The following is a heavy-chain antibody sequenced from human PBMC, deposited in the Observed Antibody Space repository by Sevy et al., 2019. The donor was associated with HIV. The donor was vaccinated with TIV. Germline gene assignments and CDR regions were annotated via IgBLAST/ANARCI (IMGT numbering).Heavy chain of an antibody. Sequence: GGSLRLSCAASGFTFSSYGMHWVRQAPGKGLEWVAVISYDGSNKYYADSVKGRFTISRDNSKNTLYLQMNILRAEDTAVYYCAKDMSDGNYDFWSGYSRRPDVWGQGTTVTVSS. J-gene: IGHJ6*02. CDR1: GFTFSSYG. V-gene: IGHV3-30*18. D-gene: IGHD3-3*01. CDR3: AKDMSDGNYDFWSGYSRRPDV. CDR2: ISYDGSNK.